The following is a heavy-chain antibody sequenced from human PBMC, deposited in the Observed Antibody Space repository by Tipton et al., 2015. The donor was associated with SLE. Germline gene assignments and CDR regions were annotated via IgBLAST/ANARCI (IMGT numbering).Heavy chain of an antibody. CDR2: IYHSGST. CDR3: ASRRTGSGWFPWNY. Sequence: TLSLTCTVSGGSISSYYWSWIRQPPGKGLEWIGEIYHSGSTNYNPSLKSRVTISVDKSKNQFSLKLSSVTAADTAVYYCASRRTGSGWFPWNYWGQGTLVTVSS. D-gene: IGHD6-19*01. J-gene: IGHJ4*02. V-gene: IGHV4-59*12. CDR1: GGSISSYY.